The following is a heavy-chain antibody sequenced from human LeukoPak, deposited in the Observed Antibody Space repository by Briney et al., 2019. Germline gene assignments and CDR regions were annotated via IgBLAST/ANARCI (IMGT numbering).Heavy chain of an antibody. Sequence: ASVKVSCKASGYTFIDNYMHWVRQAPGQGLEWMGWISPESGDTRYAQKFQGRVTMTRDTSISTAYMEVTRLTSDDTAVYFCARADLCGSNTNCEFLYNPFFESWGQGTLVTVSS. V-gene: IGHV1-2*02. D-gene: IGHD2-2*01. CDR2: ISPESGDT. CDR1: GYTFIDNY. CDR3: ARADLCGSNTNCEFLYNPFFES. J-gene: IGHJ4*02.